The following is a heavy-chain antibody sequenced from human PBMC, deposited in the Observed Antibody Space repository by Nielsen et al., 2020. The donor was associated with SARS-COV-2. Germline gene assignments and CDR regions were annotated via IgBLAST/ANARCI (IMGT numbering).Heavy chain of an antibody. V-gene: IGHV3-48*01. CDR2: ISSSSSTI. J-gene: IGHJ6*03. Sequence: LSLTCAASGFTFSSYSMNWVRQAPGKGLEWVSYISSSSSTIYYADSVKGRFTISRDNAKNSLYLQMNSLRAEDTAVYYCARAVAGLYYYYMDVWGKGTTVTVSS. D-gene: IGHD6-19*01. CDR3: ARAVAGLYYYYMDV. CDR1: GFTFSSYS.